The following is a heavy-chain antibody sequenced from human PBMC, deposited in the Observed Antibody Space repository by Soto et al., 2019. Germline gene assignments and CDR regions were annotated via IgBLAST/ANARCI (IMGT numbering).Heavy chain of an antibody. Sequence: QVQLQESGPGLVKPSQTLSLTCTVSGGSISSGGYYWSWIRQHPGKGLEWIGYIYYSGSTYYNPSLKRRVTISGDTSKNQFSLKLSSVTAAGTAVYYCAREGAYGDYVAFDIWGQGAMVTVSS. CDR1: GGSISSGGYY. J-gene: IGHJ3*02. D-gene: IGHD4-17*01. CDR3: AREGAYGDYVAFDI. V-gene: IGHV4-31*03. CDR2: IYYSGST.